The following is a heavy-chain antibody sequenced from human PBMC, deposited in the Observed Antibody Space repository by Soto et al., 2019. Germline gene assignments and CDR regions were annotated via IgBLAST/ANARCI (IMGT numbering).Heavy chain of an antibody. CDR1: GGTFSSYT. J-gene: IGHJ4*02. Sequence: ASVKVSCKASGGTFSSYTISWVRQAPGQGLEWMGRIIPILGIANYAQKFQGRVTITADKSTSTAYMELSSLRSEDTAVYYCAREPRYRVATTGLDYWGQGTLVTVSS. V-gene: IGHV1-69*04. D-gene: IGHD5-12*01. CDR3: AREPRYRVATTGLDY. CDR2: IIPILGIA.